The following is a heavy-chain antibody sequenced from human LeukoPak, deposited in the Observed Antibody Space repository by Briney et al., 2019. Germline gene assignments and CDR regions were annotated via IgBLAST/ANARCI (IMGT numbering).Heavy chain of an antibody. D-gene: IGHD5-24*01. CDR1: GGSISSYY. V-gene: IGHV4-59*01. J-gene: IGHJ4*02. Sequence: SETLSLTCTVSGGSISSYYWTWIRQPPGTGLEWIGYIHYSGGTNYIPSLRSRVTISVDTSKNQFSLKLSSVTAADTAVYYCSSGHQRDGYTYFDFWGQGTLVTVSS. CDR2: IHYSGGT. CDR3: SSGHQRDGYTYFDF.